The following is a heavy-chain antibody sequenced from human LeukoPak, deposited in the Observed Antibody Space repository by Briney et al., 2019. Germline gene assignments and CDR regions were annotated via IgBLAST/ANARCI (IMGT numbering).Heavy chain of an antibody. J-gene: IGHJ1*01. CDR2: ISGSGGST. Sequence: GGSLRLSCAASGFTFSSYAMSWVRQAPGKGLEWVSAISGSGGSTYYADSVKGRFTISRDNSKNTLYLQMNSLRAEDTAVYYCAKLDTLGYYYDSSGYYSYFQHWGQGTLVTASS. V-gene: IGHV3-23*01. CDR1: GFTFSSYA. D-gene: IGHD3-22*01. CDR3: AKLDTLGYYYDSSGYYSYFQH.